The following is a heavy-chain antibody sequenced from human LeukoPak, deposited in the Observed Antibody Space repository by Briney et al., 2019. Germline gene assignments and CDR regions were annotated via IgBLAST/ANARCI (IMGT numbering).Heavy chain of an antibody. D-gene: IGHD5-12*01. CDR2: ISSSGSTI. J-gene: IGHJ6*02. CDR1: GFTFSDYY. Sequence: GGSLRLSCAASGFTFSDYYMSWIRQAPGKGLEWVSYISSSGSTIYYADSVKGRFTISRGNAQNSLYLQMNSLRAEDTAVYYCARGGGYDFPYYYYGMDVWGQGTTVTVSS. CDR3: ARGGGYDFPYYYYGMDV. V-gene: IGHV3-11*01.